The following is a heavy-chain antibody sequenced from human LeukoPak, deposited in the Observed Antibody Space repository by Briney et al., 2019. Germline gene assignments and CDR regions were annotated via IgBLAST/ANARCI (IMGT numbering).Heavy chain of an antibody. Sequence: PSETLSLTCTVSGGSISSYYWSWIRQPPGKGLEWIGYIYYSGSTNYNPSLKSRVTISVDTSKNQFSLKLSSATAADTAVYYCARDLDSSGWYGGGDAFDIWGQGTMVTVSS. CDR1: GGSISSYY. CDR2: IYYSGST. CDR3: ARDLDSSGWYGGGDAFDI. J-gene: IGHJ3*02. D-gene: IGHD6-19*01. V-gene: IGHV4-59*01.